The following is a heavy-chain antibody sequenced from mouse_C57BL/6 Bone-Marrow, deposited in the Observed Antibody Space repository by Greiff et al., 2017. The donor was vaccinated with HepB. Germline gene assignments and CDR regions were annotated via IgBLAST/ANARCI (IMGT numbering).Heavy chain of an antibody. D-gene: IGHD2-4*01. J-gene: IGHJ1*03. CDR2: IYPGSGNT. V-gene: IGHV1-66*01. Sequence: VQLQQSGPELVKPGASVKISCKASGYSFTSYYIHWVKQRPGQGLEWIGWIYPGSGNTKYNEKFKGKATLTADTSSSTAYMQLSSLTSEDSAVYYCARRTGDYDWYWYFDVWGTGTTVTVSS. CDR3: ARRTGDYDWYWYFDV. CDR1: GYSFTSYY.